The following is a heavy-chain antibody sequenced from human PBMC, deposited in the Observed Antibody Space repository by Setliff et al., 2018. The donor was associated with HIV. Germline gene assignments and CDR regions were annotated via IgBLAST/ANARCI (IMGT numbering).Heavy chain of an antibody. CDR1: QYSFTNYY. V-gene: IGHV1-69*06. CDR2: IIPILATS. J-gene: IGHJ4*01. D-gene: IGHD3-10*01. Sequence: SVKVSCKVSQYSFTNYYIHWVRQAPGQGLEWMGRIIPILATSNYTQKFQGRVTITADKSTRTAYMELSSLRSEDTAVYYCARDGWDYYGSGTYPPLYYFDSWGQGTLVTVSS. CDR3: ARDGWDYYGSGTYPPLYYFDS.